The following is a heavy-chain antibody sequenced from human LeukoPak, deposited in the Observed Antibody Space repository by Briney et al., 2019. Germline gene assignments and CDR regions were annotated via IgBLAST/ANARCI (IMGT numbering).Heavy chain of an antibody. Sequence: GGSLRLSCAASGFIFSDYHINWVRQALGKGLEWVSAISGGSSDTHYADSVKGRFTISRDNAQNSVYLQMNSLSVEDTAVYYCATEFRPTSYWGQGTLVTVSS. CDR3: ATEFRPTSY. CDR1: GFIFSDYH. D-gene: IGHD3-10*01. V-gene: IGHV3-21*01. J-gene: IGHJ4*02. CDR2: ISGGSSDT.